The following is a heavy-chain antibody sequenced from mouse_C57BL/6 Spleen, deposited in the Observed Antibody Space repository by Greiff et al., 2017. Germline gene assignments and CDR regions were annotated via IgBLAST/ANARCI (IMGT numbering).Heavy chain of an antibody. J-gene: IGHJ4*01. D-gene: IGHD3-3*01. CDR3: ARCPYDYAMDY. V-gene: IGHV1-42*01. Sequence: VQLQQSGPELVKPGASVKISCKASGYSFTGYYMNWVKQSPEKSLEWIGEINPSTGGTTYNQKFKAKATLTVDKSSSTAYMQLKSLTSEDSAVYYCARCPYDYAMDYWGQGTSVTVSS. CDR2: INPSTGGT. CDR1: GYSFTGYY.